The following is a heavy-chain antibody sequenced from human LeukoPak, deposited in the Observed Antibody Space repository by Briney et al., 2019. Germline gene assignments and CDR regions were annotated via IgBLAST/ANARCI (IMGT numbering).Heavy chain of an antibody. Sequence: SETLSLTCTVSGGSISSYYWSWIRHPPGKGLEWIGYIYYSGSTNYNPSLKSRVNISVDTSKNQFSLTLSSVTAADTAVYYCARDPDGYKFFDYWGRGSPVVVSS. CDR1: GGSISSYY. D-gene: IGHD5-24*01. CDR2: IYYSGST. V-gene: IGHV4-59*01. J-gene: IGHJ4*02. CDR3: ARDPDGYKFFDY.